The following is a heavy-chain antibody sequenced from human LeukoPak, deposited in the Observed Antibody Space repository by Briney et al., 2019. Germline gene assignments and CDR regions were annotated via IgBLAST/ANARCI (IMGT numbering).Heavy chain of an antibody. J-gene: IGHJ3*02. CDR2: ISSSGNNT. D-gene: IGHD1-26*01. Sequence: GGSLRLSCAASGFTFNSYAMNWVRQAPGKGLEWVSTISSSGNNTYYTDSVKGRFTISRDNSKNTLFLQMNSLRAEDTAVYYCARDSGSARAFDIWGQGTMVTVSS. CDR1: GFTFNSYA. V-gene: IGHV3-23*01. CDR3: ARDSGSARAFDI.